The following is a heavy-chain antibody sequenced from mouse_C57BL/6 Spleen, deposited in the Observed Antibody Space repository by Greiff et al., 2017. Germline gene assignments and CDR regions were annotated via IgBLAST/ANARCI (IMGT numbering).Heavy chain of an antibody. CDR1: GYAFTNYL. V-gene: IGHV1-54*01. CDR3: SRVNDDDGYAMDY. CDR2: INPRSGGT. D-gene: IGHD2-4*01. J-gene: IGHJ4*01. Sequence: VQLQQSGAELVRPGTSVKVSCKASGYAFTNYLIEWVKQRPGQGLEWIGVINPRSGGTNYNEKFKGKATLTADKSSSTAYMQLSSLTSEDSAGYFCSRVNDDDGYAMDYWGQGTSVTVSS.